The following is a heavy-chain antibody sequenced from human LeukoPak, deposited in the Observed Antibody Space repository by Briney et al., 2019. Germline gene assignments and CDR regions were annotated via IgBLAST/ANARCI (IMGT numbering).Heavy chain of an antibody. CDR2: ISGSGGST. D-gene: IGHD4-17*01. J-gene: IGHJ4*02. Sequence: GGPLRLSCAASGFTFSSHAMSWVRQAPGKGLEWVSAISGSGGSTYYADSVKGRFTISRDNSKNTLYLQMNSLRAEDTAVYYCAKTDYGDYPIFDYWGQGTLVTVSS. CDR3: AKTDYGDYPIFDY. CDR1: GFTFSSHA. V-gene: IGHV3-23*01.